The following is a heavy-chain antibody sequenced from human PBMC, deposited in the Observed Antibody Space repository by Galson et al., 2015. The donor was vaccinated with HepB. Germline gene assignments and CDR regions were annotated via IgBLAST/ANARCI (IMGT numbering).Heavy chain of an antibody. V-gene: IGHV5-51*01. CDR2: IYPGDSDT. CDR3: AREAYYYDSSGYYYRGSAFDI. J-gene: IGHJ3*02. Sequence: QSGAEVKKPGESLKISCKGSGYSFTSYWIGWVRQMPGKGLEWMGIIYPGDSDTRYSPSFQGQVTISADKSISTAYLQWSSLKASDTAMYYCAREAYYYDSSGYYYRGSAFDIWGQGTMVTVSS. CDR1: GYSFTSYW. D-gene: IGHD3-22*01.